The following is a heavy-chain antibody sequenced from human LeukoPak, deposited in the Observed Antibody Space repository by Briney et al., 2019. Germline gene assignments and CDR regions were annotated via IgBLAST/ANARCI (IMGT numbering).Heavy chain of an antibody. CDR1: GFTVSSNY. CDR3: AREYDSSGYYSGWFDP. J-gene: IGHJ5*02. CDR2: IYSGSST. D-gene: IGHD3-22*01. V-gene: IGHV3-53*01. Sequence: GGSLRLSCAASGFTVSSNYMSWVRQAPGKGLEWVSVIYSGSSTYYADSVKGRFTISRDNSKNTLYLQMNSLRAEDTAVYYCAREYDSSGYYSGWFDPWGQGTLVTVSS.